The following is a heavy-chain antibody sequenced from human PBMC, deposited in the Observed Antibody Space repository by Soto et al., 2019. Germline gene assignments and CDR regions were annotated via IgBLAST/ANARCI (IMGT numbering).Heavy chain of an antibody. J-gene: IGHJ4*02. CDR1: GFTFSSYG. Sequence: AGGSLRLSCAASGFTFSSYGMHWVRQAPGKGLEWVAVISYGGSNKYYADSVKGRSTISRDNSKNTLYLQMNSLRAEDTAVYYCAKDPTYGDYVDGYFDYWGQGTLVTVSS. CDR3: AKDPTYGDYVDGYFDY. CDR2: ISYGGSNK. D-gene: IGHD4-17*01. V-gene: IGHV3-30*18.